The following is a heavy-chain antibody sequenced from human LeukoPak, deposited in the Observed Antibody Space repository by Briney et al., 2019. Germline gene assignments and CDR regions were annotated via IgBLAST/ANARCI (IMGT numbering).Heavy chain of an antibody. CDR1: GFTFSSYE. J-gene: IGHJ4*02. D-gene: IGHD6-19*01. Sequence: GGSLRLSCAASGFTFSSYEMNWVRQAPGKGLEWVAYISCSGSTKYYADSVKGRFTISRENAKNSLYLQMNSLRAEDTAVYYCARVGWCGYFDYWGKGTLVTASS. V-gene: IGHV3-48*03. CDR3: ARVGWCGYFDY. CDR2: ISCSGSTK.